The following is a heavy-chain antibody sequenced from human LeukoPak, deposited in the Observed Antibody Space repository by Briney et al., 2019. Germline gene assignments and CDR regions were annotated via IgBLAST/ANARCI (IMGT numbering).Heavy chain of an antibody. Sequence: PSETLSLTCTVSGGSISSYYWSWIRQPPGKGLEWIGRIYTSGSTNYNPSLKSRVTMSVDTSKNQFSLKLSSVTAADTAVYYCARDRYYDSSGYYYYYGMDVWGQGTTVTVSS. CDR3: ARDRYYDSSGYYYYYGMDV. CDR1: GGSISSYY. CDR2: IYTSGST. D-gene: IGHD3-22*01. J-gene: IGHJ6*02. V-gene: IGHV4-4*07.